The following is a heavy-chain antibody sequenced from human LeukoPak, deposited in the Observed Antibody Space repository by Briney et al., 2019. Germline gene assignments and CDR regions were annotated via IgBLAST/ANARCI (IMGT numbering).Heavy chain of an antibody. V-gene: IGHV3-74*01. CDR3: TRVRLAATCYCFDC. J-gene: IGHJ4*01. D-gene: IGHD3-16*01. Sequence: GGSLRLSCAASGFTFSSYWMHWVRQAPGKGLEWVSRISSDGSSTTYADSVKGRFTISRDNDKNTLYLQMNSLRAEDTAVYYCTRVRLAATCYCFDCWGHETVGSVSS. CDR2: ISSDGSST. CDR1: GFTFSSYW.